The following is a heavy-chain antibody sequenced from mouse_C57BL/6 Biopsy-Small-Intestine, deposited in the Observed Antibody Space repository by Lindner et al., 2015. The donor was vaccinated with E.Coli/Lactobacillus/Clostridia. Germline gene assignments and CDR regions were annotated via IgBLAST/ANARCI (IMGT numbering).Heavy chain of an antibody. V-gene: IGHV1-82*01. CDR1: GYPFSSSW. Sequence: VQLQESGAELVRPGASVKISCKASGYPFSSSWMNWVKQRPGKGLEWIGRIYPGDGDTYYNGKFKGKATLTADKSSSTAYMQLSSLTSEDSAVYFCAIFLAMDFWGQGTSVTVSS. CDR2: IYPGDGDT. CDR3: AIFLAMDF. J-gene: IGHJ4*01.